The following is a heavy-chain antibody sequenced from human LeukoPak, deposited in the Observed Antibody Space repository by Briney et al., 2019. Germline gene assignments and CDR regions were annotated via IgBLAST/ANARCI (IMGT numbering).Heavy chain of an antibody. CDR3: ARAGMLPYAFDV. V-gene: IGHV4-59*08. J-gene: IGHJ3*01. CDR2: VQSGNT. CDR1: GGSISNDY. D-gene: IGHD2-15*01. Sequence: NSSETLSLTCGVSGGSISNDYCTWIRQPPGKGLEWIGFVQSGNTNYNPSLKSRVTISVDKSKKQFSLRLTSVTAADTAVYYCARAGMLPYAFDVWGQGTTVTVSS.